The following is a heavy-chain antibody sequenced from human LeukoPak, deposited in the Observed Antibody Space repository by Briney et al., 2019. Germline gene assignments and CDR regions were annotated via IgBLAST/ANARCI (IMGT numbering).Heavy chain of an antibody. CDR1: GVSISNHY. CDR3: ASGQGWLTDH. Sequence: SETLSLTCTVSGVSISNHYCDWIRQSPGKELEWIGYVHYSRGTNYNPSLKSRVTISLDTSKNQFFPQLSSVTAADTAVYHCASGQGWLTDHWGRGTLVAVSS. CDR2: VHYSRGT. D-gene: IGHD5-12*01. V-gene: IGHV4-59*11. J-gene: IGHJ5*02.